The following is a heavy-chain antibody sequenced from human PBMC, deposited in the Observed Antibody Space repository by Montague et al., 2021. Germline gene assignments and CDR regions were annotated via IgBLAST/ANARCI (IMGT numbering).Heavy chain of an antibody. V-gene: IGHV3-23*01. Sequence: SLRLSCAASGFIFSNYAMSWVRLAPGEGLEWVSLIGGTSGVRTYADSVRGRFTISRDNSKSTLWLQLNSLRAEDTGVYYCANSGGGGGSARWAYWGQGTLVTVSS. CDR2: IGGTSGVR. J-gene: IGHJ4*02. D-gene: IGHD2-21*01. CDR3: ANSGGGGGSARWAY. CDR1: GFIFSNYA.